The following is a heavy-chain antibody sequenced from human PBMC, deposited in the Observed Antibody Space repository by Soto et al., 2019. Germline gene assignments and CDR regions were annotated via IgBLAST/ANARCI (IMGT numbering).Heavy chain of an antibody. Sequence: QVQLVQSGAEVKKPGSSVKVSCKASGGTFSRYSFTWVRQAPGHGLEWMGRIIPVFGIASYAQKFQGRVTITAVKSTRTAYMELSSLRSEDTAVYYCAREDRDRETGLVPAAIDGMDVWGQGTTVTVSS. D-gene: IGHD2-2*01. J-gene: IGHJ6*02. CDR1: GGTFSRYS. CDR3: AREDRDRETGLVPAAIDGMDV. V-gene: IGHV1-69*08. CDR2: IIPVFGIA.